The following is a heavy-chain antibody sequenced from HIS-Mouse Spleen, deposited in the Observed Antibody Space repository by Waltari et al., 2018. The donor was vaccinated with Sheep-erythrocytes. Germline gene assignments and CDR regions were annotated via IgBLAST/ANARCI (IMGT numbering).Heavy chain of an antibody. D-gene: IGHD1-26*01. Sequence: QVQLVQSGAEVKKPGSSVKVSCKASGGTFSSYAISWVRQAPGQGLEWMGRIIPILGIANSEQKVQGRVTITADKSTSTAYMELSSLRSEDTAVYYCAQTGATTPHFDYWGQGTLVTVSS. J-gene: IGHJ4*02. CDR3: AQTGATTPHFDY. CDR2: IIPILGIA. CDR1: GGTFSSYA. V-gene: IGHV1-69*04.